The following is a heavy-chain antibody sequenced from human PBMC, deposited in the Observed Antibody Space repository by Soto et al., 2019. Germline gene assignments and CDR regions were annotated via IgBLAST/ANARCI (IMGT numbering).Heavy chain of an antibody. CDR3: ARALYSGYLYFDY. V-gene: IGHV4-59*01. CDR1: GGSISSYY. J-gene: IGHJ4*02. CDR2: IYYSGST. Sequence: LSLTCTVSGGSISSYYWSWIRQPPGKGLEWIGYIYYSGSTNYNPSLKSRVTISVDTSKNQFSLKLSSVTAADTAVYYCARALYSGYLYFDYWGQGTLVTVSS. D-gene: IGHD5-12*01.